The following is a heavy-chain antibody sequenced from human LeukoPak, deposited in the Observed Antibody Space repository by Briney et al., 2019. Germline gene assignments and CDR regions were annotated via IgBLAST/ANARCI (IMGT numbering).Heavy chain of an antibody. D-gene: IGHD2-2*01. Sequence: ASVKVSCKASGYTFTGYYMHWVRQAPGQGLEWMGWINPNSGGTNYAQKFQGRVTITADESTSTAYMELSSLRSEDTAVYYCARSHRPIVVVPAAKGGWFDPWGQGTLVTVSS. J-gene: IGHJ5*02. CDR3: ARSHRPIVVVPAAKGGWFDP. V-gene: IGHV1-2*02. CDR1: GYTFTGYY. CDR2: INPNSGGT.